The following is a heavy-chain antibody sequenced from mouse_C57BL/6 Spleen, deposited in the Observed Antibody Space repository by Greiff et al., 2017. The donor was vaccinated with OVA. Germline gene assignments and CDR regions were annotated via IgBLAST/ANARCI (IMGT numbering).Heavy chain of an antibody. CDR2: IRNKANGYTT. J-gene: IGHJ4*01. Sequence: EVKLMESGGGLVQPGGSLSLSCAASGFTFTDYYMSWVRQPPGKALEWLGFIRNKANGYTTEYSASVKGRFTISRDNSQSILYLQMNALRAEDSATYYCARYKDYGDAMDYWGQGTSVTVSS. V-gene: IGHV7-3*01. D-gene: IGHD1-1*01. CDR1: GFTFTDYY. CDR3: ARYKDYGDAMDY.